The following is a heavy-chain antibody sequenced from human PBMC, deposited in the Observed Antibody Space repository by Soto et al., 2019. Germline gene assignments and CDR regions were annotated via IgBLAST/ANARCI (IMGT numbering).Heavy chain of an antibody. CDR1: GGSISSRGDY. V-gene: IGHV4-39*01. CDR2: IYYNGNA. CDR3: AKSGGIIVIPDY. Sequence: SETLSLTCFVSGGSISSRGDYWVWIRQSPGKGLEWIGNIYYNGNAYYNPSFKSRCTISVDTSKNQFSLTLRPVTAADTAVYYCAKSGGIIVIPDYWGQGTRVTVSS. J-gene: IGHJ4*02. D-gene: IGHD3-16*02.